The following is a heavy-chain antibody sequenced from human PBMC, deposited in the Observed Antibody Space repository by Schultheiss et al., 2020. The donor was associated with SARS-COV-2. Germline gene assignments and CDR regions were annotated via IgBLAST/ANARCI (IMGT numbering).Heavy chain of an antibody. Sequence: GGSLRLSCTASGLTVNDAWMGWVRQVPGEGLEWVSRINADGSYTNHADSVKGRFTISRDNAKNTVFLQMNSLRDEDTAVYYCARVATLVYSFDLWGQGTMVTVSS. CDR1: GLTVNDAW. CDR3: ARVATLVYSFDL. CDR2: INADGSYT. V-gene: IGHV3-74*01. J-gene: IGHJ3*01. D-gene: IGHD5/OR15-5a*01.